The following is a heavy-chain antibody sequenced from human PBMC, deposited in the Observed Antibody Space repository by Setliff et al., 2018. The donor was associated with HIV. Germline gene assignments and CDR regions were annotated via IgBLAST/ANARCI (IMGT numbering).Heavy chain of an antibody. CDR3: ARGKHDFSNYGSSDYFYYMDV. CDR2: VSHTGST. V-gene: IGHV4-34*01. J-gene: IGHJ6*03. CDR1: GGSLSGYY. Sequence: SSETLSLTCAVYGGSLSGYYWRWIRQPPGKGLEWIGDVSHTGSTNYNPSLKSRLTISVDKSKTQFSLKLGSVTAADTAIYYCARGKHDFSNYGSSDYFYYMDVWGKGTTVTVSS. D-gene: IGHD4-4*01.